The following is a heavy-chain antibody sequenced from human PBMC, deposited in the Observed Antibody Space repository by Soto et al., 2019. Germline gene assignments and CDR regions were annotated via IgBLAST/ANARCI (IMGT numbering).Heavy chain of an antibody. D-gene: IGHD3-22*01. CDR2: VSGSGASK. V-gene: IGHV3-23*01. CDR1: GFTFSSYT. Sequence: EVELLESGGTLVEPGGSLKLSCAASGFTFSSYTMNWVRQSPGKGLEWLSGVSGSGASKYYADSVKGRFTISRDNSNNTLFLQMNSLRAEDTAVYYCAITRLYDSTGYHRDGFDIWGQGTMGTVSS. CDR3: AITRLYDSTGYHRDGFDI. J-gene: IGHJ3*02.